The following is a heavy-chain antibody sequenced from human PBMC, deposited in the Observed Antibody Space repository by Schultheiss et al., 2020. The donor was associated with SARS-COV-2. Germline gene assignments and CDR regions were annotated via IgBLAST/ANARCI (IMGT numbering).Heavy chain of an antibody. J-gene: IGHJ3*02. CDR3: ARASIAAAGPSAFDI. Sequence: SETLSLTCPVSGSSISSGYYWGWIRQPPGKGLEWIGYIYYSGSTYYNPSLKSRVTISVDTSKNQFYLKLSSVTAADTAVYYCARASIAAAGPSAFDIWGQGTMVTVSS. CDR1: GSSISSGYY. CDR2: IYYSGST. V-gene: IGHV4-38-2*02. D-gene: IGHD6-13*01.